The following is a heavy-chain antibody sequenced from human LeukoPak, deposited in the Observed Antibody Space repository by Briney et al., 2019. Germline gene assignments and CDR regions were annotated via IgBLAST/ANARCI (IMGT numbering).Heavy chain of an antibody. Sequence: GASVKVSCKASGYTFTSYGISWVRQAPGQGLEWMGWISAYNGNTNYAQKLQGRVTMTTDTSTSTAYMELRSLRSDDTAVYYCARPPPGKGEEVTPFNYWGQETLVTFSS. J-gene: IGHJ4*02. CDR1: GYTFTSYG. V-gene: IGHV1-18*01. D-gene: IGHD4-23*01. CDR2: ISAYNGNT. CDR3: ARPPPGKGEEVTPFNY.